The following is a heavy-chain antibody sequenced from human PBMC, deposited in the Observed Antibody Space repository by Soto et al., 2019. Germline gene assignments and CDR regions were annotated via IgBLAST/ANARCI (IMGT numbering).Heavy chain of an antibody. D-gene: IGHD3-3*01. J-gene: IGHJ6*04. V-gene: IGHV1-69*01. CDR1: GGTFSSYA. Sequence: QVQLVQSGAEVKKPGSSVKVSCKASGGTFSSYAISWVRQAPGQGLEWMGGIIPIFGTANYAQKFQGSITRTADESTSTAYMELSSLRSEDTAVYYCARDRTVGFWSGLGMDVWSKGTTVTVSS. CDR3: ARDRTVGFWSGLGMDV. CDR2: IIPIFGTA.